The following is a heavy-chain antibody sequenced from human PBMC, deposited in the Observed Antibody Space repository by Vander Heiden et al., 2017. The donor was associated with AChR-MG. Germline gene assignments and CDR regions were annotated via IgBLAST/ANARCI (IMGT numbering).Heavy chain of an antibody. V-gene: IGHV3-48*03. D-gene: IGHD3-3*01. CDR1: GFTFSSYE. Sequence: EVQLVGSGGGLVQPGGSLRLSCAASGFTFSSYEMNWVRQAPGKGLEWVSYISSSGSTIYYADAVKGRFTISRDNDKNSLYLQMNSLRAEDTAVYYCARAYYDFWSGYSHFDYWGQGTLVTVSS. J-gene: IGHJ4*02. CDR2: ISSSGSTI. CDR3: ARAYYDFWSGYSHFDY.